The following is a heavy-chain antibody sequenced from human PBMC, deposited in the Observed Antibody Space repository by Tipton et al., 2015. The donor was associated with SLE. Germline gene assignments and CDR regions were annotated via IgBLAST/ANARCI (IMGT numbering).Heavy chain of an antibody. CDR2: VYYTRGTNS. CDR1: GGSIRSYY. CDR3: ARSPSILPAASDVFDI. J-gene: IGHJ3*02. V-gene: IGHV4-59*13. Sequence: TLSLTCTVSGGSIRSYYWSWIRQPPGKGLEWIGSVYYTRGTNSNYNPSLESRLTISVDTSKNQFSLRLSSATAADTAVYFCARSPSILPAASDVFDIWGQGTVVTVSS. D-gene: IGHD2-2*01.